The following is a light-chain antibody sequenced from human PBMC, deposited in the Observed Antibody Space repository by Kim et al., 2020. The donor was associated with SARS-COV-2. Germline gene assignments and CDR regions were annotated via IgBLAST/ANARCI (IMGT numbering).Light chain of an antibody. J-gene: IGKJ4*01. CDR1: QSIVVW. CDR3: QQYCNYPLT. Sequence: ASVGDRVNITCRASQSIVVWLAWYQQKPGKAPKLVIYKASSLATGVPSRFSGSGSGTEFTLTISSLHPDDFGAYFCQQYCNYPLTFGGGTKVDIK. CDR2: KAS. V-gene: IGKV1-5*03.